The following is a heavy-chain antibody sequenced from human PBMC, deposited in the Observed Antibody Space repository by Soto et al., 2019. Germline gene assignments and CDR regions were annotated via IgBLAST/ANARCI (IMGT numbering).Heavy chain of an antibody. CDR1: GYTFTSYG. CDR3: ARDERSSWFYYYYGMDV. Sequence: QVLLVQSGAEVKKPGASVKVSCKASGYTFTSYGISWVRQAPGQGLEWMGWISAYNGNTNYAQKLQGRVTMTTDTSTSTAYMELRSLRSDDTAVYYCARDERSSWFYYYYGMDVWGQGTTVTVSS. V-gene: IGHV1-18*04. D-gene: IGHD6-13*01. J-gene: IGHJ6*02. CDR2: ISAYNGNT.